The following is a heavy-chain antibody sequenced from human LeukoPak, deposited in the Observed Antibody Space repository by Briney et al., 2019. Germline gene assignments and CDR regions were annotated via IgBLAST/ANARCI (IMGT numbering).Heavy chain of an antibody. CDR1: GGTFSSYA. V-gene: IGHV1-69*04. Sequence: SVKVSCKASGGTFSSYAISWVRQAPGQGLEWMGRIIPILGIANYAQKFQGRVTITADKSTSTAYMEPSSLRSEDTAVYYCARDGYNRGFDPWGQGTLVTVSS. CDR2: IIPILGIA. D-gene: IGHD5-24*01. J-gene: IGHJ5*02. CDR3: ARDGYNRGFDP.